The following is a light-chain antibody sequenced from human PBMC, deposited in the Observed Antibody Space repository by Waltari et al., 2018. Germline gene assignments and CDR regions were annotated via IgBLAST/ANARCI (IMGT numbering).Light chain of an antibody. Sequence: QSVLTQPPSVSGAPGLRVTISCTGSGSNIGAGYDVHWYQQLPRAAPKLLIYGSTSRPLGVPYRFFGSTSGTSASLAITGLQAEDEADYYCQSYDTSLRVVFGGGTKLTVL. J-gene: IGLJ2*01. V-gene: IGLV1-40*01. CDR3: QSYDTSLRVV. CDR1: GSNIGAGYD. CDR2: GST.